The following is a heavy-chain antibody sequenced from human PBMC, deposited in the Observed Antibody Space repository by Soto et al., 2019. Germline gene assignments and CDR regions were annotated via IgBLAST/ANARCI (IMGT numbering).Heavy chain of an antibody. J-gene: IGHJ6*02. V-gene: IGHV3-21*01. CDR3: ANIVATIYYGMDV. D-gene: IGHD5-12*01. Sequence: EVQLVESGGGLVKPGGSLRLSCAASGFTFSSYSMNWVRQAPGKGLEWVSSISSSSSYIYYADSVKGRFTISRDNAKNSLYLQMNSLRAEDTAVYYCANIVATIYYGMDVWGQGTTVTVSS. CDR1: GFTFSSYS. CDR2: ISSSSSYI.